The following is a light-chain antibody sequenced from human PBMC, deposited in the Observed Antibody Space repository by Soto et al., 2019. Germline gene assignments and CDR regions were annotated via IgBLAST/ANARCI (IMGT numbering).Light chain of an antibody. Sequence: EIELTQSPATLSLSPGERATLSCRASQSVSSHLAWFQQKPGQAPRLLMYGGSTRATGMPARFSGSGSGTEFTLIISSLQSEDFAVYYCQQYNNWPLAFGQRTKVDIK. CDR1: QSVSSH. CDR3: QQYNNWPLA. CDR2: GGS. V-gene: IGKV3-15*01. J-gene: IGKJ1*01.